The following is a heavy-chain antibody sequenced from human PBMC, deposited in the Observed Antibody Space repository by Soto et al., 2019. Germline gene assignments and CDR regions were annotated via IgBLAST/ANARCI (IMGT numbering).Heavy chain of an antibody. Sequence: PGGSLRLSCVVSGFKFSDHYMNWVRQAPGKGLEWVSYISSRSTEINYGDSVKGRFTISRDNAKNSVSLDMSRLTPEDTAVYYCARGDGAVGAAIDFWGQGTLVTVS. CDR2: ISSRSTEI. V-gene: IGHV3-11*06. J-gene: IGHJ4*02. CDR3: ARGDGAVGAAIDF. D-gene: IGHD1-26*01. CDR1: GFKFSDHY.